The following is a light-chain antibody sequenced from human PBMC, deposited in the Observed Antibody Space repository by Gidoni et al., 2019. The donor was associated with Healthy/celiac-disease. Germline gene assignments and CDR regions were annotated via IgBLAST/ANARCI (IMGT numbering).Light chain of an antibody. Sequence: DIQMTQSPSSLSASVGDRVTITCRASQGISNYLAWYQQKPGKVPKLLIYAASTLQSGVPSRCSGSGSGTDFTLTISSLQPEDVATYYCQKYTSALITFGQGTRLEIK. CDR3: QKYTSALIT. CDR2: AAS. J-gene: IGKJ5*01. CDR1: QGISNY. V-gene: IGKV1-27*01.